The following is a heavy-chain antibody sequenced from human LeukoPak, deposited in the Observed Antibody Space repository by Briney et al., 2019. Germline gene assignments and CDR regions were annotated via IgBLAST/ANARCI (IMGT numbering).Heavy chain of an antibody. CDR2: ISAYNGNT. D-gene: IGHD3-22*01. CDR3: ARSPYYYDSSGSLYYYYGMDV. J-gene: IGHJ6*02. Sequence: ASVKVSCKASGYTFTSYGISWVRQAPGQGLEWMGWISAYNGNTNYAQKLQGRVTMTTDTSTSTAYMELRSLRSDDTAVYYCARSPYYYDSSGSLYYYYGMDVWGQGTTVTVSS. V-gene: IGHV1-18*01. CDR1: GYTFTSYG.